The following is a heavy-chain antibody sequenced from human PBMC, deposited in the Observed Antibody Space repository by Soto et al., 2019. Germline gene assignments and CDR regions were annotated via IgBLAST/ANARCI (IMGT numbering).Heavy chain of an antibody. CDR2: VYSTGST. V-gene: IGHV4-59*01. D-gene: IGHD2-15*01. Sequence: QVQLQESGPGLVKPLETLSLTCTVSGGSISGYYWNWIRQPPGKGLEWIGFVYSTGSTNYTPSLKSLVTLSIDTSKNQFSLNLSSVTAADTAVYYCARGYCSGGSCYWFDYWGQGTLVTVSS. J-gene: IGHJ4*02. CDR3: ARGYCSGGSCYWFDY. CDR1: GGSISGYY.